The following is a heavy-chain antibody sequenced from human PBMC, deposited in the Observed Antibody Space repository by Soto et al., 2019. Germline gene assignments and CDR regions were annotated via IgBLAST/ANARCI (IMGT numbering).Heavy chain of an antibody. CDR2: MNPNSGNT. Sequence: QVQLVQSGAEVKKPGASVKVSCKASGYTFTSYDTNWVRQATGQGLEWKGWMNPNSGNTGYAQKSQAGVTMTRNTSISTAYMELSSLRSEDTAVYYCARGGLRRYSSSSGYAFDIWGQGTMVTVSS. CDR3: ARGGLRRYSSSSGYAFDI. D-gene: IGHD6-6*01. V-gene: IGHV1-8*01. J-gene: IGHJ3*02. CDR1: GYTFTSYD.